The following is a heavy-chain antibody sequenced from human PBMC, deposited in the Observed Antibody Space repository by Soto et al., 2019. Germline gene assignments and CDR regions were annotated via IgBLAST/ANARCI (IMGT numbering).Heavy chain of an antibody. D-gene: IGHD3-3*01. CDR2: ISYDGSNK. CDR1: GFTFSIYG. V-gene: IGHV3-30*18. Sequence: HPGGSLRLSCAASGFTFSIYGMHWVRHAPGKGLEWVAVISYDGSNKYYADSVKGRFTISRDNSKNTLYLQMNSLRAEDTAVYYCAKAPRDDFWSGYYTWVQYYYYYGMDVWGQGTTVTVSS. J-gene: IGHJ6*02. CDR3: AKAPRDDFWSGYYTWVQYYYYYGMDV.